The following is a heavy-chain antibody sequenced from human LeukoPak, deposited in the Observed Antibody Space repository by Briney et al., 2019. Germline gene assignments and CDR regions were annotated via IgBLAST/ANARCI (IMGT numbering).Heavy chain of an antibody. Sequence: TGGSLRLSCAASGFTFSSYSMNWVRQAPGKGLEWVSSISSSSSYIHYADSVKGRFTISRDNAKNSLYLQMNSLRAEDTAVYYCARDLRGGYNPYFDYWGQGTLVTVSS. J-gene: IGHJ4*02. CDR2: ISSSSSYI. D-gene: IGHD5-24*01. CDR3: ARDLRGGYNPYFDY. V-gene: IGHV3-21*01. CDR1: GFTFSSYS.